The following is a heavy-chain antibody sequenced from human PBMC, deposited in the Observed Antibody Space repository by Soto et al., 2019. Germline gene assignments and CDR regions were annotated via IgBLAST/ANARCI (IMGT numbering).Heavy chain of an antibody. CDR1: GFTFSSYA. V-gene: IGHV3-30-3*01. Sequence: QVQLVESGGGVVQPGRSLRLSCAASGFTFSSYAMHWVRQAPGKGLEWVAVISYDGSNKYYADSVKGRFTISRDNSKNTRYLQMNSLRAEDTAVYYCARDRGDGWGVDYWGQGTLVTVSS. D-gene: IGHD3-10*01. J-gene: IGHJ4*02. CDR2: ISYDGSNK. CDR3: ARDRGDGWGVDY.